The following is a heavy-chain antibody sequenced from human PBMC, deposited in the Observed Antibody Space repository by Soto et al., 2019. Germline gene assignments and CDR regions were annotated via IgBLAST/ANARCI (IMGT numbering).Heavy chain of an antibody. D-gene: IGHD6-6*01. V-gene: IGHV4-61*01. CDR2: IYDSGST. CDR1: GGYMRNDYYY. Sequence: SETLSLTCTVSGGYMRNDYYYWSWIRQPPGKGLEWIGYIYDSGSTNYNPSLKSRVTISVDTSKNQFSLKLTSVTAADTAVYYCAAPPRYWSQGTLVTVSS. CDR3: AAPPRY. J-gene: IGHJ4*02.